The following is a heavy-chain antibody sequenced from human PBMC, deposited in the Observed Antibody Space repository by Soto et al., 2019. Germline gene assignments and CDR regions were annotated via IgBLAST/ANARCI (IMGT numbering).Heavy chain of an antibody. D-gene: IGHD4-17*01. CDR3: ARAPLRRGGMDV. CDR2: IYYSGST. CDR1: GGSISSGDYY. J-gene: IGHJ6*02. Sequence: SETLSLTCTVSGGSISSGDYYWSWIRQPPGKGLEWIGYIYYSGSTYYSPSLKSRVTISVDTSKNQFSLKLSSVTAADTAVYYCARAPLRRGGMDVWGQGTTVTVSS. V-gene: IGHV4-30-4*01.